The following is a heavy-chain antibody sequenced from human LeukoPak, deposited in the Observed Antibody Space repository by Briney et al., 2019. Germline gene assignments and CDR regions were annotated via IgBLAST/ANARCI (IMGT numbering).Heavy chain of an antibody. J-gene: IGHJ3*02. Sequence: QSGGSLRLSCAASGFTFSSYAMPWVRQAPGKGLEWVAVISYDGSNKYYADSVKGRFTISRDNAKNSLYLQMNSLRAEDTAVYYCARAYDSSVHDAFDIWGQGTMVTVSS. CDR1: GFTFSSYA. CDR3: ARAYDSSVHDAFDI. CDR2: ISYDGSNK. D-gene: IGHD3-22*01. V-gene: IGHV3-30-3*01.